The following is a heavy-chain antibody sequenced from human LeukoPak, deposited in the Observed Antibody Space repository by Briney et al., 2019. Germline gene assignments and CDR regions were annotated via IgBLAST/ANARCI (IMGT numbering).Heavy chain of an antibody. CDR1: GDSVPSAA. D-gene: IGHD2-2*01. J-gene: IGHJ4*02. V-gene: IGHV6-1*01. CDR3: ARGGRGYCTSSSCYFDY. CDR2: TYYMSKWYN. Sequence: SQTLSLTCAISGDSVPSAAWNWIGQSPSRGLEWLGRTYYMSKWYNDYAVSVKSRITINPDTSKNQFSLHLNSVTPEDTAVYYCARGGRGYCTSSSCYFDYWGEGTLVTVSS.